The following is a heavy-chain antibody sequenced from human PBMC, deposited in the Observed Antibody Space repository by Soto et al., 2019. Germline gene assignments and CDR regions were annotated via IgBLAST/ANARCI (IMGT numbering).Heavy chain of an antibody. CDR3: ARRKGSSWYVVGAHYFDY. Sequence: GESLKISCKGSGYSFTSYCIGWVRQMPGKGLEWMGIIYPGDSDTRYSPSFQGQVTISADKSISTAYLQWSSLKASDTAMYYCARRKGSSWYVVGAHYFDYWGQGTLVTVSS. CDR2: IYPGDSDT. D-gene: IGHD6-13*01. V-gene: IGHV5-51*01. CDR1: GYSFTSYC. J-gene: IGHJ4*02.